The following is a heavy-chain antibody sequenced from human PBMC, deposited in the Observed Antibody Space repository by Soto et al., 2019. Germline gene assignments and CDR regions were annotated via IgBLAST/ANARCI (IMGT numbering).Heavy chain of an antibody. CDR2: IDPSDSYT. Sequence: GESLNISCNGSGYSFTSYWISWVRQMPGKGLEWMGRIDPSDSYTNYSPSFQGHVTISADKSISTAYLQWSSLKASDTAMYYCAREKGGIAVAGTYYYGMDVWGQGTKVTVYS. CDR1: GYSFTSYW. V-gene: IGHV5-10-1*01. CDR3: AREKGGIAVAGTYYYGMDV. D-gene: IGHD6-19*01. J-gene: IGHJ6*02.